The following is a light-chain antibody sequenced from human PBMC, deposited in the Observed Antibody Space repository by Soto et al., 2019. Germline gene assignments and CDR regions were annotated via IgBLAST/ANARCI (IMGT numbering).Light chain of an antibody. CDR3: CSYAGSTTYLV. Sequence: QSALTQPASVSGSPGQSITISCTGTSSDVGRYNLVSWYQQHPGKAPKLIIYEVSKWPSGVSNRFSGSKSGNTAALTISGLQAEDEADYYCCSYAGSTTYLVFGGGTQLTVL. CDR1: SSDVGRYNL. CDR2: EVS. V-gene: IGLV2-23*02. J-gene: IGLJ2*01.